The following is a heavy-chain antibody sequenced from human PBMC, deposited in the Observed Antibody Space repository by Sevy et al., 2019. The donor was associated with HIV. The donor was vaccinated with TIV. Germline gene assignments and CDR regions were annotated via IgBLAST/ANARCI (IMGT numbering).Heavy chain of an antibody. J-gene: IGHJ6*02. CDR3: AIDVADYDPWAPGTYYYGMDV. D-gene: IGHD3-16*01. V-gene: IGHV1-18*01. CDR1: GYTFTSYG. Sequence: ASVKVSCKASGYTFTSYGISWVRQAPGQGLEWMGWISAYNGNPNYAQKLQGRVTMTTDTSTSTAYMEVRSLRSDDPAVYYCAIDVADYDPWAPGTYYYGMDVWGQGTTVTVSS. CDR2: ISAYNGNP.